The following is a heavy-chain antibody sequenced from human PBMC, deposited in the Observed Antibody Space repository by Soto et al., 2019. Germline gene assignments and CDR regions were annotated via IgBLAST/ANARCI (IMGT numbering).Heavy chain of an antibody. CDR2: ISHDGSNK. CDR1: G. J-gene: IGHJ6*01. CDR3: TIRTNVLRFSEWPSGM. Sequence: GRHCIRQTPCGGLEGVAFISHDGSNKYYADSMKGRISMSRDNSKSTVYLQMSSLRAEDTAVYYCTIRTNVLRFSEWPSGM. D-gene: IGHD3-3*01. V-gene: IGHV3-30*03.